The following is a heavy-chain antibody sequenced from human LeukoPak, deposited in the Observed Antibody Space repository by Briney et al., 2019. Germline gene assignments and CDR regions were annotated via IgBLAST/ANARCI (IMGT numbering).Heavy chain of an antibody. CDR2: ISGGGGVQ. V-gene: IGHV3-23*01. J-gene: IGHJ4*02. CDR3: AKFYEILTGYFDH. Sequence: PGGSLRLSCAASGFTFTTYAMGWVRQSPGEGVEWVLSISGGGGVQSYAQFVKGRSTISRDNPKNTLYLQMNSLRPEDTAVYYCAKFYEILTGYFDHWGQGTLVTVSS. D-gene: IGHD3-9*01. CDR1: GFTFTTYA.